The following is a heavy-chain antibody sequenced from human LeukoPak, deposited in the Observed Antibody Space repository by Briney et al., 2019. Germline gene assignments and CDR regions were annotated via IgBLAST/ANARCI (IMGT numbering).Heavy chain of an antibody. D-gene: IGHD3-3*01. Sequence: SETLSLTCADYGGSFSGYYWSWIRQPPGKGLEWIGEINHSGSTNYNPSLKSRVTISVDTSKNQFSLKLSSVTAADTAVYYCARAHSIRSVVIISRFDYWGQGTLVTVSS. CDR1: GGSFSGYY. CDR2: INHSGST. V-gene: IGHV4-34*01. CDR3: ARAHSIRSVVIISRFDY. J-gene: IGHJ4*02.